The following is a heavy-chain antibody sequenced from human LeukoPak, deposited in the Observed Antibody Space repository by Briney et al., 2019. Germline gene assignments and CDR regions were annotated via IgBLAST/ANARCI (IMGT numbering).Heavy chain of an antibody. Sequence: PGGSLRLSCAASGFTFSTYAMSWIRQPPGKGLEWIGEINHSGSTNYNPSLKSRVTISVDTSKNQFSLKLSSVTAADTAVYYCARGYCSSTSCPKVGPDYWGQGTLVTVSS. CDR1: GFTFSTYA. CDR2: INHSGST. J-gene: IGHJ4*02. V-gene: IGHV4-34*01. CDR3: ARGYCSSTSCPKVGPDY. D-gene: IGHD2-2*01.